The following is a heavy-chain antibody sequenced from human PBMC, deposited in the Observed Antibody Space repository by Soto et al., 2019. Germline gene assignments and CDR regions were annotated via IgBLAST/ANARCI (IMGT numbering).Heavy chain of an antibody. CDR2: ISSSSSYI. Sequence: RNHGMKWVRKAPGKGLEWVSLISSSSSYIYYADSVKGRFTISRDNAKNSLYLQMNSLRAEDTAVYYCARVGYSSGWLPDYWGQGTLVTVSS. CDR1: RNHG. V-gene: IGHV3-21*01. J-gene: IGHJ4*02. D-gene: IGHD6-19*01. CDR3: ARVGYSSGWLPDY.